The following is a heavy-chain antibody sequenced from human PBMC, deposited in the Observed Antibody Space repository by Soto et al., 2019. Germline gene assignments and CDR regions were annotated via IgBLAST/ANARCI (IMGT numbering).Heavy chain of an antibody. CDR1: GGTFSSYA. CDR3: AIADYYDSRRDYYYVMAF. J-gene: IGHJ6*02. Sequence: SVKVSCKASGGTFSSYAISWVRQAPGQGLEWMGGIIPIFGTANYAQKFQGRVTITADESTSTAYMELSSLRYEDTAVYYCAIADYYDSRRDYYYVMAFWAQGTTVPVSS. V-gene: IGHV1-69*13. CDR2: IIPIFGTA. D-gene: IGHD3-22*01.